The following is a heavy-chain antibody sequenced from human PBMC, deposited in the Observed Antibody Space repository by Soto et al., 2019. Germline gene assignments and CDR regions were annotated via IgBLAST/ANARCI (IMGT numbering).Heavy chain of an antibody. J-gene: IGHJ4*02. CDR2: ISGGGGST. CDR1: GFSFSIYA. D-gene: IGHD3-22*01. V-gene: IGHV3-23*01. Sequence: EVQLLESGGRLVQPGGSLRLSCAASGFSFSIYAMNWVRQAPGKGLEWGSGISGGGGSTFHADSVKGRFTISRDNSKNTLYLQMNSLRAEDTAVYYCAKDPTSYDSSAQFDSWGQGTLVTVSS. CDR3: AKDPTSYDSSAQFDS.